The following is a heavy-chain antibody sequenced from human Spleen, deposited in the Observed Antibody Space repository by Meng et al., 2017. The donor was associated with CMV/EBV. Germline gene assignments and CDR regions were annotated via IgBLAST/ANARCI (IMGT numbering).Heavy chain of an antibody. CDR1: GGSISSSSYY. Sequence: GSLRLSCTVSGGSISSSSYYWGWIRQPPGKGLEWIGEIYHSGSTNYNPSLKSRVTMSVDKSKNQFSLKLSSVTAADTAVYYCAKVPPDYYGSGSYFSGLDVWGQGTTVTVSS. CDR3: AKVPPDYYGSGSYFSGLDV. J-gene: IGHJ6*02. D-gene: IGHD3-10*01. V-gene: IGHV4-39*07. CDR2: IYHSGST.